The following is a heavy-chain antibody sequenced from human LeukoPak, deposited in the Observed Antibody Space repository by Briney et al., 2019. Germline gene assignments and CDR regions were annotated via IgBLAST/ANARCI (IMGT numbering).Heavy chain of an antibody. D-gene: IGHD5-24*01. Sequence: GGSLRLSCAASGFTLSSYSMSWVRQAPGKGLEWVSDNCGSCGSTYYPDAVKGRFTISRDKSQNTLYLQMNSLRAEDTAVYYCAKSNGGYKPFDYWGQGTLVTVSS. CDR2: NCGSCGST. CDR3: AKSNGGYKPFDY. V-gene: IGHV3-23*01. J-gene: IGHJ4*02. CDR1: GFTLSSYS.